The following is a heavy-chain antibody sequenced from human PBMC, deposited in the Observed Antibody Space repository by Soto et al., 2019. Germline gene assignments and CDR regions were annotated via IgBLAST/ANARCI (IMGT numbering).Heavy chain of an antibody. CDR2: FIPVFTTA. Sequence: QVQLVQSGAEVKKPGSSVKVSCKASGGSFSTYGISWVRQAPGKGLEWMGGFIPVFTTAKYAQKFQGRVCITADESTYTAYMELSSLRSEDTAVYFCARDGVDVSRTTVRHGALDIWGQGTVVTGSS. J-gene: IGHJ3*02. CDR1: GGSFSTYG. V-gene: IGHV1-69*01. CDR3: ARDGVDVSRTTVRHGALDI. D-gene: IGHD4-17*01.